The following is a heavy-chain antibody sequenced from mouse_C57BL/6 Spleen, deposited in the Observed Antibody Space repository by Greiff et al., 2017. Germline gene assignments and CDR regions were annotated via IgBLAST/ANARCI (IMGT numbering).Heavy chain of an antibody. CDR2: IYPGDGDT. CDR1: GYAFSSYW. D-gene: IGHD1-1*01. CDR3: ARCYYGSSYEWYFDV. V-gene: IGHV1-80*01. J-gene: IGHJ1*03. Sequence: VQLQQSGAELVKPGASVKISCKASGYAFSSYWMNWVKQRPGKGLEWIGQIYPGDGDTNYNGKFKGKATLTADKSSSTAYMQLSSLSSEDSAVYFCARCYYGSSYEWYFDVWGTGTTVTVSS.